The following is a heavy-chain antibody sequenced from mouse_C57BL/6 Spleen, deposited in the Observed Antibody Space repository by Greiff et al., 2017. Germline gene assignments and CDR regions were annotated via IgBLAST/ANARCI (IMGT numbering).Heavy chain of an antibody. CDR1: GFTFSDYG. Sequence: EVQLVESGGGLVKPGGSLKLSCAASGFTFSDYGMHWVRQAPEKGLEWVAYISSGSSTIYYADTVKGRFTISRDDAKNTRFLQMTSLRSEDTAMDYCASGYYGSSFDYWGQGTTLTVSS. J-gene: IGHJ2*01. CDR3: ASGYYGSSFDY. V-gene: IGHV5-17*01. CDR2: ISSGSSTI. D-gene: IGHD1-1*01.